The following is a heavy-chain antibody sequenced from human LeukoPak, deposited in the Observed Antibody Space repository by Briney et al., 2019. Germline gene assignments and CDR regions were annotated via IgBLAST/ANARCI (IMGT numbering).Heavy chain of an antibody. CDR3: TRLPLEAATTHLGTRTVDY. CDR2: INEDGGEI. Sequence: PGGSLRLSCAASGFTFSRSWMTWVRQAPGKGLEWVASINEDGGEIHYVDSVKGRFTISRDNAKNSLYLQMNSLTAEDTAVHYCTRLPLEAATTHLGTRTVDYWGQGTLVTVSS. V-gene: IGHV3-7*01. J-gene: IGHJ4*02. CDR1: GFTFSRSW. D-gene: IGHD1-26*01.